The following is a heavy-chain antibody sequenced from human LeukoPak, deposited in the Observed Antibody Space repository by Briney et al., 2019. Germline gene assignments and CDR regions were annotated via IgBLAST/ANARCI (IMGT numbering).Heavy chain of an antibody. CDR3: ARETYYYDSSAPFDY. V-gene: IGHV4-39*07. CDR2: IYYSGST. CDR1: GGSISSSSYY. J-gene: IGHJ4*02. Sequence: PSETLSLTCTVSGGSISSSSYYWGWIRQPPGKGLEWIGSIYYSGSTYYNPSLKSRVTISVDTSVNQFSLKLSSVTAADTAVYYCARETYYYDSSAPFDYWGQGTLVTVSS. D-gene: IGHD3-22*01.